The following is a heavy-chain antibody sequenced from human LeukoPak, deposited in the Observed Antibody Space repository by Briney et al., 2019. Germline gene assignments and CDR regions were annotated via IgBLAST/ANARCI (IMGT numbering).Heavy chain of an antibody. Sequence: GGSLRLSCAASGFTFSSYTMNWVRQAPGKGLEWVSAISSSSSYIYYADSVKGRFTISRHNAKRSLYLQMNSLRAEDTAVYYCAKDARTQSFDYWGQGTLVTVSS. CDR2: ISSSSSYI. CDR3: AKDARTQSFDY. J-gene: IGHJ4*02. V-gene: IGHV3-21*04. CDR1: GFTFSSYT.